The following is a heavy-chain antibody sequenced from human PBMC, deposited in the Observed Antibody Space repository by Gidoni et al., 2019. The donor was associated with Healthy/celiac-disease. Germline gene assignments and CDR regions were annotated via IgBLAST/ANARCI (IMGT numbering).Heavy chain of an antibody. CDR1: DFTFRSYA. Sequence: EVQLLESGGGLVQPGLSLRLSCAASDFTFRSYAMSWVRQAPGKGREWVAAISGSGGRKYYADSVKGRFTISRDNSKNTLYLQMNSLRAEDTAVYYCAKSVAVAGTFYYFDYWGQGTLVTVSS. CDR2: ISGSGGRK. V-gene: IGHV3-23*01. D-gene: IGHD6-19*01. J-gene: IGHJ4*02. CDR3: AKSVAVAGTFYYFDY.